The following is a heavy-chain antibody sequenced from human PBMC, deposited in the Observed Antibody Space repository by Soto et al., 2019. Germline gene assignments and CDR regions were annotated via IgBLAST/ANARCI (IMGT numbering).Heavy chain of an antibody. D-gene: IGHD3-9*01. J-gene: IGHJ4*02. CDR3: ARHAPAYYDILTGYYKDYYFDY. CDR2: IYYSGST. Sequence: SETLSLTCTVSGCSISSYYGSWVRQPPGKGLEWVGYIYYSGSTNYNPSLKSRVTISVDTSKNQFSPKLSSVTAADTAVYYCARHAPAYYDILTGYYKDYYFDYWGQGTLVTVSS. V-gene: IGHV4-59*08. CDR1: GCSISSYY.